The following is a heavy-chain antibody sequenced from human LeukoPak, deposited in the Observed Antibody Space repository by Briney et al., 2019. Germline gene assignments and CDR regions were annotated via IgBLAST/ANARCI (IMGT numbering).Heavy chain of an antibody. CDR1: GGSISSYY. J-gene: IGHJ4*02. Sequence: SETLSLTCTVSGGSISSYYWSWIRQPPGKGLEWIGNIYYSGSTNYNPSLKSRVTISVDTSKNQFPLKLSSVAAADTAVYYCAREGSCPPYYFDYWGQGTLVTVSS. V-gene: IGHV4-59*01. CDR2: IYYSGST. CDR3: AREGSCPPYYFDY. D-gene: IGHD1-26*01.